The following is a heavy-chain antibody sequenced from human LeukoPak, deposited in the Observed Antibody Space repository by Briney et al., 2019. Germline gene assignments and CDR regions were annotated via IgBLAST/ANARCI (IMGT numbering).Heavy chain of an antibody. J-gene: IGHJ6*02. Sequence: PSETLSLTCTVSGGSISSYYWSWIRQPPGKGLEWIGYIYYTGSTNYNPSLKSRVTISVDMSKSQFSLKLNSVTAADTAVYYCARVSQFASYWYAMDVWGQGTTVTVSS. V-gene: IGHV4-59*01. D-gene: IGHD2-21*01. CDR3: ARVSQFASYWYAMDV. CDR2: IYYTGST. CDR1: GGSISSYY.